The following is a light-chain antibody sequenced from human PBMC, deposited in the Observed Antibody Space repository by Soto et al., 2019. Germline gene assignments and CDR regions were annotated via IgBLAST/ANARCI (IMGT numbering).Light chain of an antibody. J-gene: IGLJ1*01. CDR3: TSYTTSSTLV. V-gene: IGLV2-14*01. Sequence: QSVLTQPASVSGSPGQSITISCTGTSSDVGGYNYVSWYQQYPGKAPKPMIYDVSNRPSGVSNRFSGSKSGNTASLTISGLQAEDEADYYCTSYTTSSTLVFGTGTKLTVL. CDR2: DVS. CDR1: SSDVGGYNY.